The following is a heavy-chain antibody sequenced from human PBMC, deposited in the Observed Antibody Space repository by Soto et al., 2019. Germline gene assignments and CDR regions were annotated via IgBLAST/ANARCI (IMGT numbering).Heavy chain of an antibody. CDR1: GASITTYY. J-gene: IGHJ5*02. V-gene: IGHV4-59*01. Sequence: ASETLSLTCSVSGASITTYYWSWIRQPPGKGLEWIGSISYSGSTKYNPSLESRVMISLDTSKNQFSLRLTSVTAADTALYYCARDWDSSGLFDPWRQGALVTVSS. CDR2: ISYSGST. D-gene: IGHD3-10*01. CDR3: ARDWDSSGLFDP.